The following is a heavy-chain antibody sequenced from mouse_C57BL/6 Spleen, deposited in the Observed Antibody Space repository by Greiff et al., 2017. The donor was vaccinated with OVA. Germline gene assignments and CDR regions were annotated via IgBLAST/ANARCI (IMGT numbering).Heavy chain of an antibody. CDR3: ASYYGYYAMDY. CDR2: INPYNGDT. J-gene: IGHJ4*01. Sequence: VHVKQSGPELVKPGDSVKISCKASGYSFTGYFMNWVMQSHGKSLEWIGRINPYNGDTFYNQKFKGKATLTVDKSSSTAHMELRSLTSEDSAVYYCASYYGYYAMDYWGQGTSVTVSS. D-gene: IGHD1-1*01. V-gene: IGHV1-20*01. CDR1: GYSFTGYF.